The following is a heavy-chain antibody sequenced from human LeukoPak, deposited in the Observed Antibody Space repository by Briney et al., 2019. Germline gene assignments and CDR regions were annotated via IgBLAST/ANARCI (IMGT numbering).Heavy chain of an antibody. D-gene: IGHD4-17*01. CDR3: AGATDYGDTAVDY. CDR1: GFTFSSYG. V-gene: IGHV3-33*01. J-gene: IGHJ4*02. CDR2: IWYDGSNE. Sequence: GGSLRLSCAASGFTFSSYGMHWVRQAPGKGLECVTVIWYDGSNEYYADSVKGRFTISRDNSKNTLYLQMNSLRAEDTAVYYCAGATDYGDTAVDYWGQGTLVTVSS.